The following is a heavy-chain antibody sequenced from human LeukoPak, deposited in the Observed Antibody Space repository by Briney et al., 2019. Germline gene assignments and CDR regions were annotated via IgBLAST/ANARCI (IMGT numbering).Heavy chain of an antibody. D-gene: IGHD3-22*01. Sequence: SETLSLTCTVSGGSISSYYWSWIRQPPGKGLEWIGYIYYSGSTNYNPSLKSRVTISVDTFKNQFSLKLSSVTAADTAVYYCARHPSTMIGPWRAFDIWGQGTMVTVSS. CDR3: ARHPSTMIGPWRAFDI. J-gene: IGHJ3*02. CDR1: GGSISSYY. V-gene: IGHV4-59*08. CDR2: IYYSGST.